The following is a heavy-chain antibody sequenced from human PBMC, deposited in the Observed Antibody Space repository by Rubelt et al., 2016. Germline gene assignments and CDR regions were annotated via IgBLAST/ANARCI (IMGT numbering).Heavy chain of an antibody. CDR3: ARDSSNGDYFDF. CDR1: GFTFSSYS. J-gene: IGHJ4*02. V-gene: IGHV3-48*04. CDR2: VSKSGTDR. D-gene: IGHD4-17*01. Sequence: EVQLVESGGGLVQPGGSLRLSCAASGFTFSSYSMNWVRQAPGKGLEWVSYVSKSGTDRFYADSVKGRFTVSRDNAKNSLYLQMNSLRAEDTAVYYCARDSSNGDYFDFWGQGTLVTVAS.